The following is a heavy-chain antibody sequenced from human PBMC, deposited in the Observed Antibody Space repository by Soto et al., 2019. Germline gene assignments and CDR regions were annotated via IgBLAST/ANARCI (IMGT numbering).Heavy chain of an antibody. Sequence: SETLSLTCTVSGGSISSYYWSWIRQPPGKGLEWIGYIYYSGSTNYNPSLKSRVTISVDTSKNQFSLKLSSVTAADMAVYYCARLNREFDCWGQGTLVTVSS. J-gene: IGHJ4*02. V-gene: IGHV4-59*01. CDR3: ARLNREFDC. CDR2: IYYSGST. CDR1: GGSISSYY.